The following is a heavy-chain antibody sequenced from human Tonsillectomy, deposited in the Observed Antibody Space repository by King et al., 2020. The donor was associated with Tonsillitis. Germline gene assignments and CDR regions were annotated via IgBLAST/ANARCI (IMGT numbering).Heavy chain of an antibody. J-gene: IGHJ4*02. CDR2: IWYDGSKK. D-gene: IGHD4-11*01. CDR1: GFTFSTYG. CDR3: ASDVTTE. V-gene: IGHV3-33*01. Sequence: VQLVESGGGVVQPGRSLRLSCVASGFTFSTYGMHWVRQDPGKGLEWVGVIWYDGSKKYYADSVKGRFTISRENSKNTLYLQRNTLRAEATAVYYCASDVTTEWGQGTLVTVSS.